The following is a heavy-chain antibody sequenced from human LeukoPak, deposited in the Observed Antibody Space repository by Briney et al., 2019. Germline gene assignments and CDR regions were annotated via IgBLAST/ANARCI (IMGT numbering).Heavy chain of an antibody. J-gene: IGHJ4*01. CDR1: GYTFTSYG. V-gene: IGHV1-18*04. CDR3: ARGRLGQWLVRILDY. CDR2: ISAYNGNT. Sequence: ASVKVSCKASGYTFTSYGISWVRQAPGQGPEWMGWISAYNGNTNYAQKLQGRVTMTTDTSTSTAYMELRSLRSDDTAVYYCARGRLGQWLVRILDYWGQEPWSPSPQ. D-gene: IGHD6-19*01.